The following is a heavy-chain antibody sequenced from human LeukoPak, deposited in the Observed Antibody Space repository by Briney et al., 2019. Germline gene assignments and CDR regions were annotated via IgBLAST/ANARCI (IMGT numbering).Heavy chain of an antibody. CDR2: ISYDGSNK. CDR1: GFTFSSYA. D-gene: IGHD3-10*01. V-gene: IGHV3-30-3*01. CDR3: ARQSRYGSGSYPDY. J-gene: IGHJ4*02. Sequence: PGRSLRLSCAASGFTFSSYAMHWVRQAPGKGLEWVAVISYDGSNKYYADSVKGRFTISRDNSKNTLYLQMNSLRAEDTAVYYCARQSRYGSGSYPDYWGQGTLVTVSS.